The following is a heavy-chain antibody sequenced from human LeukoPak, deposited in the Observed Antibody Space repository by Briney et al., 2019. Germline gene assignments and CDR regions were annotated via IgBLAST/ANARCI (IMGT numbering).Heavy chain of an antibody. CDR1: GYTFTSYG. D-gene: IGHD6-19*01. J-gene: IGHJ6*02. V-gene: IGHV1-18*01. CDR2: IGAYNGNT. CDR3: ARSGIAVAGTGYYGMDV. Sequence: ASVTVSCTASGYTFTSYGISWVRQAPGQGLEWMGWIGAYNGNTNYAQKLQGRVTMTTDTSTSTAYMELRSLRSDDTAVYYCARSGIAVAGTGYYGMDVWGQGTTVTVSS.